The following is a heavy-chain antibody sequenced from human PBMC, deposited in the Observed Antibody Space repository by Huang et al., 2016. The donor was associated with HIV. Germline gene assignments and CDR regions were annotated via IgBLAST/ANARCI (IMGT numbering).Heavy chain of an antibody. V-gene: IGHV4-34*01. CDR1: GGSFSGYY. Sequence: QVQLQQWGAGLLKPSETLSLTCAVYGGSFSGYYWSWIRQPPGKGLEWIGEINQSGSTNYNPSLKSRVTISVDTSKNQFSLKVSSVTAADTAIYYCARRFGAFDYWGQGTLVTVSS. D-gene: IGHD3-3*01. CDR2: INQSGST. J-gene: IGHJ4*02. CDR3: ARRFGAFDY.